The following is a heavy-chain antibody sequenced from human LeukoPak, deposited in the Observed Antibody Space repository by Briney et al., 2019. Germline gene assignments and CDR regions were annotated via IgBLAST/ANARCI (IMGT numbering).Heavy chain of an antibody. CDR3: AREYYHDFWSGGEGWFDP. CDR1: GGSISSGSYY. J-gene: IGHJ5*02. Sequence: SQTLSLTCTVSGGSISSGSYYWSWIRQPAGKGLEWIGRIYTSGSTNYNPSLKSRVTISVDTSKNQFSLKLSSVTAADTAVYYCAREYYHDFWSGGEGWFDPWGQGTLVTVSS. CDR2: IYTSGST. V-gene: IGHV4-61*02. D-gene: IGHD3-3*01.